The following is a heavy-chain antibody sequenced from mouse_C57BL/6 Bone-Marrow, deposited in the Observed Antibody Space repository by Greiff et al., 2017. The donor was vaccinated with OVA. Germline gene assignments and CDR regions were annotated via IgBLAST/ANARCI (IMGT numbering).Heavy chain of an antibody. J-gene: IGHJ2*01. CDR2: IDPSDSST. Sequence: VQLQQPGAELVKPGASVKLSCKASGYTFTSYGMHWVKQRPGQGLEWIGEIDPSDSSTNYTQKFKGKATLTVDTSSSTAYMQLSSLTSEDSAVYFCARKGRRDYWGQGTTLTVSS. CDR3: ARKGRRDY. CDR1: GYTFTSYG. V-gene: IGHV1-50*01.